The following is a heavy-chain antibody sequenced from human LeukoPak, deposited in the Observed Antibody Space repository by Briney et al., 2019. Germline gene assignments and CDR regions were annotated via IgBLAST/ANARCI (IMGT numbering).Heavy chain of an antibody. CDR1: GGFISSGSYY. V-gene: IGHV4-61*02. D-gene: IGHD4-17*01. CDR3: ARDDYGDYYFDY. J-gene: IGHJ4*02. CDR2: IYTSGST. Sequence: SQTLSLTCTVSGGFISSGSYYWSWIRQPAGKGLEWIGRIYTSGSTNYNPSLKSRVTISVDTSKNQFSLKLSSVTAADTAVYYCARDDYGDYYFDYWGQGTLVTVSS.